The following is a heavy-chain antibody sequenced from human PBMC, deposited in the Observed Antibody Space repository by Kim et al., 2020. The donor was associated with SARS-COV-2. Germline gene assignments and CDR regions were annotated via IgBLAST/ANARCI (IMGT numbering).Heavy chain of an antibody. Sequence: GGSLRLSCAASGFTFSDYWMHWVRQAPGKGLEWVSRIYSDARSITYADSVKGRFTISRDNAKNTLYLQMNSLKVEDTAVYYCARDLRSCTGGHCGKDLWGRGTLVTVSS. CDR2: IYSDARSI. V-gene: IGHV3-74*01. D-gene: IGHD2-8*02. CDR3: ARDLRSCTGGHCGKDL. CDR1: GFTFSDYW. J-gene: IGHJ2*01.